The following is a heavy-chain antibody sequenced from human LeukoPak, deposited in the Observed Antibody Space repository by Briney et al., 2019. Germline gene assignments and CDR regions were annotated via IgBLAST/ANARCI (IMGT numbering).Heavy chain of an antibody. CDR3: ARGYNYGYWIDY. CDR2: INTDGSST. Sequence: GGSMRLSCAASGFTFSSYWMHWVRQAPGKGLVWVSRINTDGSSTSYVDSGKGRFNISRDNAKNTLYLQMNSLRAEDTAVNYCARGYNYGYWIDYWGQGTLVTVSS. CDR1: GFTFSSYW. J-gene: IGHJ4*02. D-gene: IGHD5-18*01. V-gene: IGHV3-74*01.